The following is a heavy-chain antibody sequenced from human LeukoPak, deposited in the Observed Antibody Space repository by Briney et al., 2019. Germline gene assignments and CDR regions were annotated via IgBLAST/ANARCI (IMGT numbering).Heavy chain of an antibody. V-gene: IGHV3-21*04. D-gene: IGHD5-18*01. CDR1: GFTFSSYS. CDR2: ISSSSSYI. CDR3: ARVSDLDTAMIN. J-gene: IGHJ4*02. Sequence: PGGSLRLSCAASGFTFSSYSMNWVRQAPGKGLEWVSSISSSSSYIYYADSVKGRFTISRDNAKNSLYLQMNSPRAEDTAVYYCARVSDLDTAMINWGQGTLVTVSS.